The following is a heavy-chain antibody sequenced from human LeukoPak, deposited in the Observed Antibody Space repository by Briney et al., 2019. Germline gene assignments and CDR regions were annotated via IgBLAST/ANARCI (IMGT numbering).Heavy chain of an antibody. CDR1: GFTFSNYG. CDR3: ARDHGAASGAVAY. V-gene: IGHV3-33*08. D-gene: IGHD4/OR15-4a*01. CDR2: IRKDGRNE. J-gene: IGHJ4*02. Sequence: GGSLRLSCAASGFTFSNYGIHWVRQARAKGREGVAVIRKDGRNEEYADSVRERLTISRDNSQNTLHVQVDSLTVGDSGLCFCARDHGAASGAVAYWGQRTLVTVSS.